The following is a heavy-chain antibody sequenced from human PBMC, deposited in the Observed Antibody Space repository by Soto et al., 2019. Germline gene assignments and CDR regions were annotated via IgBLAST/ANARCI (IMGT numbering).Heavy chain of an antibody. D-gene: IGHD5-12*01. CDR3: AKAYSGYDLGYYYYGMDV. Sequence: PVGSLRLSCAASGFTFSRYAMSWVRQAPGKGREWVSAISGSGGSTYYADSVKGRFTISRDNSKNTLYLQMNSLRAEDTAVYYCAKAYSGYDLGYYYYGMDVWGQGTTVTVSS. CDR2: ISGSGGST. J-gene: IGHJ6*02. V-gene: IGHV3-23*01. CDR1: GFTFSRYA.